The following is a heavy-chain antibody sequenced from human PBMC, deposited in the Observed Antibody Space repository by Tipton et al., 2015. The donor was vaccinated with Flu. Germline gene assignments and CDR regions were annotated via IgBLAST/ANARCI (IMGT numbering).Heavy chain of an antibody. V-gene: IGHV4-39*01. CDR3: ARHSRGGVKVYFDY. J-gene: IGHJ4*02. CDR1: GGSISSSSYY. D-gene: IGHD3-16*01. Sequence: TLSLTCTVSGGSISSSSYYWGWIRQPPGKGLEWIGSIYYSGSTYYNPSLKSRVTISVDTSKNQFSLKLSSVTAVDTAVYYCARHSRGGVKVYFDYWGQGTLVTVSS. CDR2: IYYSGST.